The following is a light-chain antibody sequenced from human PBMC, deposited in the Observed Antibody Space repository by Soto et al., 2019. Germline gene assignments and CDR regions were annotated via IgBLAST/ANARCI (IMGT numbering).Light chain of an antibody. CDR3: SSYTSSSTLL. Sequence: QSVLTQPASASGSPGQSITISCTGTSSDVGGYNYVSWYQQHPGKAPKLMIYAVSNRPSGVSNRFSGSKSGNTASLTISGLQAEDEADYYCSSYTSSSTLLFGGGTKLTVL. V-gene: IGLV2-14*01. CDR2: AVS. J-gene: IGLJ2*01. CDR1: SSDVGGYNY.